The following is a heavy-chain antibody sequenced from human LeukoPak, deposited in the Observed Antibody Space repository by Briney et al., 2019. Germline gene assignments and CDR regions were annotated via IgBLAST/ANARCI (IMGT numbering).Heavy chain of an antibody. CDR3: ARVPRDSSGYFEY. V-gene: IGHV4-4*02. CDR1: GDTISSTNW. CDR2: IYHSGGT. J-gene: IGHJ4*02. Sequence: SETLSLTCAVSGDTISSTNWWNWVRQSPGKGLEWIGEIYHSGGTDYNPSLKSRVTISLDKSKNQFSLSLTSVTAADTAVYFCARVPRDSSGYFEYWGQGVLVTVSS. D-gene: IGHD3-22*01.